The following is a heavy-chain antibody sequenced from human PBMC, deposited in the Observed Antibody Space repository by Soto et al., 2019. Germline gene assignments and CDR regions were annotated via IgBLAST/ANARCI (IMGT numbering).Heavy chain of an antibody. CDR3: ARGAGYDYGDYAPRFDY. Sequence: EVQLVESGGGLVKPGGSLRLSCAASGFTFSSYSMNWVRQAPGKGLEWVSSISSSSSYIYYADSVKGRFTISRDNAKNALYLQMNSLRAEDTAVYYCARGAGYDYGDYAPRFDYWGQGTLVTVSS. CDR1: GFTFSSYS. CDR2: ISSSSSYI. D-gene: IGHD4-17*01. J-gene: IGHJ4*02. V-gene: IGHV3-21*01.